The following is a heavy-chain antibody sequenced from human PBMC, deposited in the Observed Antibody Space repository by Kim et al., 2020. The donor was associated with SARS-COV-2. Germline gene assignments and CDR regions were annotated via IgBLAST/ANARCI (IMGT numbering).Heavy chain of an antibody. J-gene: IGHJ6*02. CDR3: ARALEGFGELLSYYYGMDV. V-gene: IGHV3-30*01. Sequence: GRFTITRDNSKNTLYLQMNSLRAEDTAVYYCARALEGFGELLSYYYGMDVWGQGTTVTVSS. D-gene: IGHD3-10*01.